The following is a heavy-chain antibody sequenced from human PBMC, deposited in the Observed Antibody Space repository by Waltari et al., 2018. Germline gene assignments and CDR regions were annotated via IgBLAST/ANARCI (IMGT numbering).Heavy chain of an antibody. CDR3: VKGSGGSRPYYFDS. J-gene: IGHJ4*02. D-gene: IGHD1-26*01. V-gene: IGHV3-23*04. CDR2: ITDTGSDT. Sequence: EVQLEESGGGLVQPGGSLRLSCAASGFTFSSYAMAWFRQVPGKGLEWISAITDTGSDTYSAESVKGRFTISRDHSLYLQMKSLRVEDTAVYYCVKGSGGSRPYYFDSWGQGTLVTVSS. CDR1: GFTFSSYA.